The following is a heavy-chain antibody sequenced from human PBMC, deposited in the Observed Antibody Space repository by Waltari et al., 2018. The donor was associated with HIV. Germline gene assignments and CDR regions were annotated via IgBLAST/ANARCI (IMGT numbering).Heavy chain of an antibody. CDR3: ARLGYCSSARCPSGYYYSYGMGV. D-gene: IGHD2-2*01. V-gene: IGHV5-51*01. J-gene: IGHJ6*02. CDR2: IYPVDSDT. CDR1: GYNFTTYW. Sequence: EVQLVQSGAEVKKPGESLKIPCKGYGYNFTTYWIGWVRQMPGQGLEWMGIIYPVDSDTRYSPAFRGQVTISADKSMSTAYLQWSSLQASDTAIYYCARLGYCSSARCPSGYYYSYGMGVWGQGTTVTVSS.